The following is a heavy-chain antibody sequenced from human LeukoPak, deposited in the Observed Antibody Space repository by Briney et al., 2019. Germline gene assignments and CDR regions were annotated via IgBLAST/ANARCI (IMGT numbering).Heavy chain of an antibody. V-gene: IGHV4-34*01. D-gene: IGHD1-7*01. J-gene: IGHJ5*02. CDR2: INHSGST. Sequence: PSETLSLTCADYGGSFSGYYWSWIRQPPGKGLEWIGEINHSGSTNYNPSLKSRVTISVDTSKNQFSLKLSSVTAADTAVYYCARDRWGGRDWNYGNHNWFDPWGQGTLVTVFS. CDR1: GGSFSGYY. CDR3: ARDRWGGRDWNYGNHNWFDP.